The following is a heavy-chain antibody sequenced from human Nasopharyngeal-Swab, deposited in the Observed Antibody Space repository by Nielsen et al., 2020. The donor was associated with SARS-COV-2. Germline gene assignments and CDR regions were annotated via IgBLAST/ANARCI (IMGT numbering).Heavy chain of an antibody. Sequence: GGSLRLSCAASGFAFATFTMNWVRQSPGQGLEWVSSVSGTSRSIYYADSVKGRFTISRDNAHNSLYLQMDSLRAEDTAVYYCARDFGATHLRAYDYWGQGALVTVSS. V-gene: IGHV3-21*01. D-gene: IGHD3-3*01. CDR2: VSGTSRSI. CDR1: GFAFATFT. J-gene: IGHJ4*02. CDR3: ARDFGATHLRAYDY.